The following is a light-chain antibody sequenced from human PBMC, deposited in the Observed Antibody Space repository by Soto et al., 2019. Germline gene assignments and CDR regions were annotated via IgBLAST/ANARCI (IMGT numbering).Light chain of an antibody. J-gene: IGKJ5*01. CDR2: AAS. V-gene: IGKV1-39*01. CDR3: QQSYSTPYT. CDR1: QSISNY. Sequence: DIQMTQSTSSLSASVGDRVTITCRASQSISNYLNWYQQKPGKAPELLIYAASSLQSGVPSRFSGSGSGTDFTLTISSLQPEDFATYYCQQSYSTPYTFGQGTRLEIK.